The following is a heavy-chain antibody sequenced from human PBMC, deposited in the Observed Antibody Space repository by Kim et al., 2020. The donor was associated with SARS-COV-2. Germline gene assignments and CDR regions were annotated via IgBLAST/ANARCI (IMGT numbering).Heavy chain of an antibody. CDR1: GFTFSSYG. D-gene: IGHD4-17*01. CDR3: AKDGVTTGKGGMDV. CDR2: IWYDGSNK. Sequence: GGSLRLSCAASGFTFSSYGMHWVRQAPGKGLELVAVIWYDGSNKYYADAVKGRFTISRDNSKNTLYLQMNSLRAEDTAVYYCAKDGVTTGKGGMDVWGQGTTITVSS. V-gene: IGHV3-33*06. J-gene: IGHJ6*02.